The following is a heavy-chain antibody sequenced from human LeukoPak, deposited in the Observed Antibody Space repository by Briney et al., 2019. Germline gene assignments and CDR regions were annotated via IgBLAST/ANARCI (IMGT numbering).Heavy chain of an antibody. V-gene: IGHV3-11*06. CDR2: ISASSDYT. CDR1: GGSISSYY. Sequence: LSLTCTVSGGSISSYYWSWIRQPPGKGLEWVSYISASSDYTKYADSVKGRFTISRDNAKNSLYLQMNSLRADDTAVYYCARDWSPNWFDPWGQGTLVTVSS. CDR3: ARDWSPNWFDP. J-gene: IGHJ5*02.